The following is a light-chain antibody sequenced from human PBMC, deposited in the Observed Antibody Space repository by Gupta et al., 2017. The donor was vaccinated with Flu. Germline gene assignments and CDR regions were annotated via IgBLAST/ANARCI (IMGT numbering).Light chain of an antibody. Sequence: SSVLTQPPSLSVAPGEPARLTCGGDNIGAETVHWYQQRPGQAPVLVIYDDRDRASGITDRFSGSNCGNTATLTITRVEAEDEADYYCQAWTTSTDVWVFGGGTKLTVL. V-gene: IGLV3-21*02. J-gene: IGLJ3*02. CDR1: NIGAET. CDR3: QAWTTSTDVWV. CDR2: DDR.